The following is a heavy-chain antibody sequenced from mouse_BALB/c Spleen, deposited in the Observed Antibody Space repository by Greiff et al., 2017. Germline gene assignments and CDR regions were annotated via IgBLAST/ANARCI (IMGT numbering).Heavy chain of an antibody. CDR3: ARYAYYYGSSPFAY. Sequence: EVKLVESGGGLVQPGGSLRLSCATSGFTFSDFYMEWVRQPPGKRLEWIAASRNKANDYTTEDSASVKVRFIVSRDTSQSNLYLQSNALRAEDTAIYYCARYAYYYGSSPFAYWGQGTLVTVAA. CDR2: SRNKANDYTT. J-gene: IGHJ3*01. CDR1: GFTFSDFY. D-gene: IGHD1-1*01. V-gene: IGHV7-1*02.